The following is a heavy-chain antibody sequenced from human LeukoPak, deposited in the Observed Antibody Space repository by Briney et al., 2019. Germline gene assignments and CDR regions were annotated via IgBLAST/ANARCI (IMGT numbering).Heavy chain of an antibody. Sequence: PSETLSLTCAVYGGSFSGYYWSWIRQPPGKGLEWIGEINHSGSTNYNPSLKSRVTISVDTSKNQFSLKLSSVTAADTAVYYCARTLLVPAAMIGFDPWGQGTLVTVS. D-gene: IGHD2-2*01. V-gene: IGHV4-34*01. CDR1: GGSFSGYY. CDR3: ARTLLVPAAMIGFDP. CDR2: INHSGST. J-gene: IGHJ5*02.